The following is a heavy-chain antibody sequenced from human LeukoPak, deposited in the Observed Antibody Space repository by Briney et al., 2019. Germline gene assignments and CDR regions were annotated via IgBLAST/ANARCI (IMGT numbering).Heavy chain of an antibody. CDR1: RLILRGHA. D-gene: IGHD6-19*01. J-gene: IGHJ4*02. Sequence: PGRSLTLSREPSRLILRGHATSWVRQAPREGLEWGSGVGDSGEIESYAHPSKVRFPISKDNFRNTVYLEMRSLRPEDTAVYYCAKGYSSGWTPFDDWGQGTQVTVSS. CDR2: VGDSGEIE. CDR3: AKGYSSGWTPFDD. V-gene: IGHV3-23*01.